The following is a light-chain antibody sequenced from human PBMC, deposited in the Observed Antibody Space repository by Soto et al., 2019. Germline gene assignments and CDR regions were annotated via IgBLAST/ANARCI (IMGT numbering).Light chain of an antibody. CDR3: QQRSNWPLT. CDR1: QSVSSY. CDR2: DAS. V-gene: IGKV3-11*01. Sequence: ETVLAQSPATLCLSPGERATLSCRASQSVSSYLAWYQQKPGPAPRVLIYDASNRATGIPARFSGSGSGTDFTLTISSLEPEDAAVYYCQQRSNWPLTFGGGTKVDIK. J-gene: IGKJ4*01.